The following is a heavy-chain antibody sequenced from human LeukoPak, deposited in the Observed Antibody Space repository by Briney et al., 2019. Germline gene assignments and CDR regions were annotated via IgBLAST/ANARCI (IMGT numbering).Heavy chain of an antibody. CDR1: GGSISSDHG. V-gene: IGHV4-4*01. CDR3: ARGTPYWYGSDSYYLVSWCDA. Sequence: SETLFLTCAVSGGSISSDHGWSWLRQPPGEGLEWIGEVYHTGSTRYNPSLKSRVTISVDNSKNQFSLKLTSVTAADTAVYRCARGTPYWYGSDSYYLVSWCDAWG. J-gene: IGHJ5*01. D-gene: IGHD3-10*01. CDR2: VYHTGST.